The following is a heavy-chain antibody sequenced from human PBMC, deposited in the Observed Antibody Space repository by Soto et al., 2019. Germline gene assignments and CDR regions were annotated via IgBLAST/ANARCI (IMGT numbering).Heavy chain of an antibody. CDR1: GGSISSSSYY. CDR3: ARHDGSTQHYFDH. D-gene: IGHD2-15*01. J-gene: IGHJ4*01. Sequence: SEPLSLTCTVSGGSISSSSYYWGWIRQPPGKGLEWIGSIYYSGSTYYNPSLKSRVTIAVYPSKNQFSLKLSSVTAADTAVYYRARHDGSTQHYFDHWGHGTLLTVYS. V-gene: IGHV4-39*01. CDR2: IYYSGST.